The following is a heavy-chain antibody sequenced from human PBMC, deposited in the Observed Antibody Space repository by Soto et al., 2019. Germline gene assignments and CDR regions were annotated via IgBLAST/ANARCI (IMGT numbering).Heavy chain of an antibody. V-gene: IGHV4-34*01. CDR3: ARGPSPRYSSSWYWFDP. D-gene: IGHD6-13*01. Sequence: QVQLQQWGAGLLKPSETLSLTCAVYGGSFSGYYWSWIRQPPGKGLEWIGEINHSGSTNYNPSLKSRVTISVDTSKHQFSLKLSSVTAADTSVYYCARGPSPRYSSSWYWFDPWGQGTLVTVSS. J-gene: IGHJ5*02. CDR2: INHSGST. CDR1: GGSFSGYY.